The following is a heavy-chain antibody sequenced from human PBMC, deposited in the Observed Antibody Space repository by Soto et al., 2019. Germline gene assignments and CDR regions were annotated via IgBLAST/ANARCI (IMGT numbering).Heavy chain of an antibody. CDR3: AKRTAGGYFDP. CDR2: ISSLGDST. J-gene: IGHJ2*01. V-gene: IGHV3-64*01. CDR1: GFMFNSYA. Sequence: EVPLVESGGGLVQPGGSLRLSCAASGFMFNSYAMHWVRQAPGKGLEYVSAISSLGDSTFYANSVKDRFTISRDNSKNTLYLKMGSRRVEEMVVYYCAKRTAGGYFDPWGRGTLVPFPS. D-gene: IGHD2-21*02.